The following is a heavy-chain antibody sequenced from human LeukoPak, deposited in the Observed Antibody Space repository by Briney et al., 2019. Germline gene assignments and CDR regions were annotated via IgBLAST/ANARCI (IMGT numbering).Heavy chain of an antibody. J-gene: IGHJ6*03. V-gene: IGHV3-30*02. Sequence: TGGSLRLSCAASGFTFSSYGMHWVRQAPGKGLEWVAFIRYDGSSKYYADSVKGRFTISRDNSKNTLYLQMNSLRAEDTAVYYCARGVRGYYYYYYMDVWGKGTTVTVSS. CDR2: IRYDGSSK. CDR3: ARGVRGYYYYYYMDV. CDR1: GFTFSSYG. D-gene: IGHD2-8*01.